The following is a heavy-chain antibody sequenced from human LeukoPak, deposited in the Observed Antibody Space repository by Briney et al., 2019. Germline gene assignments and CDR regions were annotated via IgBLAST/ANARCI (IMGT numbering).Heavy chain of an antibody. J-gene: IGHJ6*03. CDR2: ISTSGST. D-gene: IGHD3-9*01. CDR3: AREESDWSSLGYFYHYMDV. CDR1: GGTINSGTYY. V-gene: IGHV4-61*02. Sequence: SETLSLTCTVSGGTINSGTYYWTWIRHPAGKGLEWIGRISTSGSTNYKPSLKSRVTISLDASKNQFSLKLGSVTAADTAVYYCAREESDWSSLGYFYHYMDVWGKGTTVAISS.